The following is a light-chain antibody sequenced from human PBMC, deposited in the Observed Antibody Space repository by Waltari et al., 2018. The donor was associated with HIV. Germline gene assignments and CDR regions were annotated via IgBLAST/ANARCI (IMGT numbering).Light chain of an antibody. J-gene: IGLJ2*01. CDR2: DDI. V-gene: IGLV1-40*01. CDR1: HSHIGAGYD. Sequence: QSVLTQPPSVSGAPGQRVTISFTGNHSHIGAGYDFHLYQQLPGTAPKFSLSDDISPPSGVPDRVSVSRSGTSASLAITGLQAEDEADYDGQSYDKSLSGSVFGGGTKLTVL. CDR3: QSYDKSLSGSV.